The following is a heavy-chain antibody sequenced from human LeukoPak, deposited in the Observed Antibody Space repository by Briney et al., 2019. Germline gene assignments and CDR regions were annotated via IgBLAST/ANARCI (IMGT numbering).Heavy chain of an antibody. D-gene: IGHD1-26*01. CDR2: VWYDGTNI. V-gene: IGHV3-33*01. CDR3: ARGGYSGTYFFDF. Sequence: GRSLRLSCAASGFTFSTYGMHWVRQAPGNGLEGVAVVWYDGTNIHYVDSVQGRFTISRDNSKSTLYLQMNSLTAEDTAVYYCARGGYSGTYFFDFWGQGTPVSVSS. CDR1: GFTFSTYG. J-gene: IGHJ4*02.